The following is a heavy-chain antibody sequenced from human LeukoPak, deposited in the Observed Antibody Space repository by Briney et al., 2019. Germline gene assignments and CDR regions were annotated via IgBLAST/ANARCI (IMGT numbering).Heavy chain of an antibody. D-gene: IGHD1-26*01. Sequence: GGSLRLSCAASGFTFSSYAMSWVRQAPGKGLEWVSAISGGGGSTYYADSVKGRFTISRDNSKNTLYLQMNSLRAEDTAVYYCAKNQHSGSYGFDYWGQGTLVTVSS. CDR1: GFTFSSYA. J-gene: IGHJ4*02. CDR3: AKNQHSGSYGFDY. V-gene: IGHV3-23*01. CDR2: ISGGGGST.